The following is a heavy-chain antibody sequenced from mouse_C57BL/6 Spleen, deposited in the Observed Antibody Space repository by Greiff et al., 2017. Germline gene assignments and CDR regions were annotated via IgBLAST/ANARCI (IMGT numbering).Heavy chain of an antibody. CDR3: ASPNWYGTWFAD. J-gene: IGHJ3*01. CDR1: GFTFSDYG. Sequence: EVQLVESGGGLVKPGGSLKLSCAASGFTFSDYGMHWVRQAPGKGLEWVAYISSGSSTIYYADTVKGRFTLSRDKAKNTLFLQMASLRSEDTAMYDCASPNWYGTWFADWGHGILVTVSA. CDR2: ISSGSSTI. D-gene: IGHD4-1*01. V-gene: IGHV5-17*01.